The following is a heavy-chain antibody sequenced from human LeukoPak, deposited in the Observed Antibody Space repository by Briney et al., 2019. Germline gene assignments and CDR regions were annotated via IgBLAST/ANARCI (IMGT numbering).Heavy chain of an antibody. J-gene: IGHJ5*02. CDR3: AGSIAAREYNWFDP. Sequence: SETLSLTCTVSGGSISSSSYYWGWIRQPPGKGLEWIGSIYYSGSTYYNPSLKSRVTISVDTSKNQFSLKLSSVTAADTAVYYCAGSIAAREYNWFDPWGQGTLVTVSS. CDR1: GGSISSSSYY. CDR2: IYYSGST. V-gene: IGHV4-39*01. D-gene: IGHD6-6*01.